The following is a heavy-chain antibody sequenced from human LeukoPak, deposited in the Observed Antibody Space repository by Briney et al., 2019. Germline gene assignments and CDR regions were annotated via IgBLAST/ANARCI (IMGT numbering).Heavy chain of an antibody. V-gene: IGHV3-74*01. Sequence: PGGSLRLSCAASGFTFSSYWMHWVRQAPGKGLVWVSRINSDGSSTRYADSVKGRFTISRDNAKNTLYLQMNSLRAEDTAVYYCARETSSGYYHDYWGQGTLVTVSS. D-gene: IGHD3-22*01. CDR3: ARETSSGYYHDY. J-gene: IGHJ4*02. CDR2: INSDGSST. CDR1: GFTFSSYW.